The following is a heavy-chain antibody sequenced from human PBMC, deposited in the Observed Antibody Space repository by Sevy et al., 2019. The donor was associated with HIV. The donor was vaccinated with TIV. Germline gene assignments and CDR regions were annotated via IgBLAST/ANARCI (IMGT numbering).Heavy chain of an antibody. V-gene: IGHV3-74*01. D-gene: IGHD2-21*02. CDR3: ARNGDYYYYYYMDV. CDR2: INSDGSST. Sequence: GGSLRLSCAASGFTFSSYWMHWVRQAPGKGLVRVSRINSDGSSTSYADSVKGRFTISRDNAKNTLYLQMNSLRAEDTAVYYCARNGDYYYYYYMDVWGKGTTVTVSS. J-gene: IGHJ6*03. CDR1: GFTFSSYW.